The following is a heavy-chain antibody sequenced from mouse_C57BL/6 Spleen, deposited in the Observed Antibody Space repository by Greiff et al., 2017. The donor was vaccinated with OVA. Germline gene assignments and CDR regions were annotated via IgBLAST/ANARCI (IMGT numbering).Heavy chain of an antibody. CDR3: ATTGTGGYYAMDY. J-gene: IGHJ4*01. CDR2: INPNNGGT. D-gene: IGHD4-1*02. CDR1: GYTFTDYY. V-gene: IGHV1-26*01. Sequence: EVQLQQSGPELVKPGASVKISCKASGYTFTDYYMNWVKQSHGKSLEWIGDINPNNGGTSYNQKFKGKATLTVDKSSSTAYMELRSLTSEDSAVYYCATTGTGGYYAMDYWGQGTSVTVSS.